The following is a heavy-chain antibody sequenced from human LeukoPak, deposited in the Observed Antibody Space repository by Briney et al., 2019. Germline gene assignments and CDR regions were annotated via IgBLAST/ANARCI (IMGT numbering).Heavy chain of an antibody. D-gene: IGHD2-2*01. J-gene: IGHJ3*02. CDR3: ARGGAVERYCSSTSCYWVDAFDI. V-gene: IGHV5-10-1*01. Sequence: GESLKISCKGSGYSFTSYWISCVRQMPGKGLEWMGRIDPSDSYTNYSPSFQGHVTISADKSISTAYLQWSSLKASDTAMYYCARGGAVERYCSSTSCYWVDAFDIWGQGTMVTVSS. CDR1: GYSFTSYW. CDR2: IDPSDSYT.